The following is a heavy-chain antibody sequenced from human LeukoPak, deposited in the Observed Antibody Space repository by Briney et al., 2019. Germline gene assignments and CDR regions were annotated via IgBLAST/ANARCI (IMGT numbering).Heavy chain of an antibody. CDR1: EFTVNNNS. D-gene: IGHD3-10*01. V-gene: IGHV3-66*03. CDR2: LYSCSST. CDR3: AKSMDFATIVRGVVLSYYYYGMDV. J-gene: IGHJ6*02. Sequence: GGSLRLSCATSEFTVNNNSMSWVRQAPGKGLEWVSVLYSCSSTYYADSMKGRFTISRDNSKNTWYLQMNSLRAEDTAVFYCAKSMDFATIVRGVVLSYYYYGMDVWGQGTTVTVSS.